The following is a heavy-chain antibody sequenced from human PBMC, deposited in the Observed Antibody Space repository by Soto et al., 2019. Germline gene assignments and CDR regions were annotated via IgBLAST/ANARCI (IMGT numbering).Heavy chain of an antibody. CDR3: ARSEYTSGWTGY. V-gene: IGHV1-3*05. J-gene: IGHJ4*02. D-gene: IGHD6-19*01. Sequence: QVQLVQSGAEEKKPGASVKVSCKASGYTFTSYAMHWVRQAPGQRLEWMGWINAGNDNTKYSQKFQGRVTITRDTSASTDYMELSSLRSEDTAVYYCARSEYTSGWTGYWGQGTLVTVSS. CDR1: GYTFTSYA. CDR2: INAGNDNT.